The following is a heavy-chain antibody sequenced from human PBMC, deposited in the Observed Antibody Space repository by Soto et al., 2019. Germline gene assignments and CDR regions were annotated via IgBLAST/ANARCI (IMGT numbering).Heavy chain of an antibody. D-gene: IGHD4-17*01. CDR2: IYYSGST. CDR1: GGSISSGDYY. CDR3: ARGDYGDYVTNWFDP. J-gene: IGHJ5*02. V-gene: IGHV4-30-4*01. Sequence: QVQLQESGPGLVKPSQTLSLTCTVSGGSISSGDYYWSWIRQPPGKGLEWIGYIYYSGSTYYNPSLKSRVTISVDTSKNHFSLKLSSVTVADTAVYYCARGDYGDYVTNWFDPWGQGTLVTVSS.